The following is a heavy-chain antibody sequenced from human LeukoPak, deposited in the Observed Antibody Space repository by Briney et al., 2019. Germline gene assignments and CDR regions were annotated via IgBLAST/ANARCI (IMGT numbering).Heavy chain of an antibody. CDR2: IYYRGNT. Sequence: PSETLSLTCTLSVGSIISYYWSWIRQPPGKGLEWIGHIYYRGNTNYNPSLASRVTISVDTSKNQFFLKLTSVIAADTAVYYCARAGLAFDIWGQGTLVTVSS. CDR1: VGSIISYY. CDR3: ARAGLAFDI. J-gene: IGHJ3*02. V-gene: IGHV4-59*01.